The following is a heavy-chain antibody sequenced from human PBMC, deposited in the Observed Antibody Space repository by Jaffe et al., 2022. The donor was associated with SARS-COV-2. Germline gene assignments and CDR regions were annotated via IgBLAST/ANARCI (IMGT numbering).Heavy chain of an antibody. CDR2: IYYSGST. Sequence: QVQLQESGPGLVKPSETLSLTCTVSGGSISSYYWNWIRQPPGKGLEWIGYIYYSGSTNYNPSLKSRVTISVDTSRNQFSLKLSSVTAADTAVYYCARNPRENNWFDSWGQGTLVTVSS. CDR1: GGSISSYY. CDR3: ARNPRENNWFDS. J-gene: IGHJ5*01. V-gene: IGHV4-59*01.